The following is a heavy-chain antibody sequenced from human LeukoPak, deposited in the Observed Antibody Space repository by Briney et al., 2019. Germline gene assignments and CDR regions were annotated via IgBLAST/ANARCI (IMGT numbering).Heavy chain of an antibody. CDR3: VRDFYGSGPDLDY. D-gene: IGHD6-19*01. V-gene: IGHV3-7*01. J-gene: IGHJ4*02. Sequence: PGGSLRLSCVASGFTFSNNWMGWVRQTPGKGLEWVANIKQDGSEKNYVPSVKGRFTISRGNAKNSLSLQMDSLRAEDTAVYYCVRDFYGSGPDLDYWGQGTLVTVSS. CDR1: GFTFSNNW. CDR2: IKQDGSEK.